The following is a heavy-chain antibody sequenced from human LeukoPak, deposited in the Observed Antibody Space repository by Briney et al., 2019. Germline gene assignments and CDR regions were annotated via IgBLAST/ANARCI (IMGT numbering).Heavy chain of an antibody. J-gene: IGHJ4*02. CDR1: GGSISSGSYY. CDR3: ARDNRVWFGESQAYYFDY. V-gene: IGHV4-61*02. CDR2: IYTSGST. D-gene: IGHD3-10*01. Sequence: SETLSLTCTVSGGSISSGSYYWSWIRQPAGKGLEWIGRIYTSGSTNYNPSLKSRVTISVDTSKNQFSLKLSSVTAADTAVYYCARDNRVWFGESQAYYFDYWGQGTLVTVSS.